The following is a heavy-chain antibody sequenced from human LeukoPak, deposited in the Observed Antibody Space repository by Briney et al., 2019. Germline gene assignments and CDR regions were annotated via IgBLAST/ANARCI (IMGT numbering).Heavy chain of an antibody. Sequence: PSETLSLTCTVSGGSISSYYWSWIRQPPGKGLEWIGYISYSGITNYNPSLKSRVTISVDTSKNQLSLKVSSVTAADTAVYYCASGEPRYSSRIVVGDNWGQGTLVTVSS. V-gene: IGHV4-59*12. J-gene: IGHJ4*02. CDR1: GGSISSYY. CDR3: ASGEPRYSSRIVVGDN. CDR2: ISYSGIT. D-gene: IGHD3-22*01.